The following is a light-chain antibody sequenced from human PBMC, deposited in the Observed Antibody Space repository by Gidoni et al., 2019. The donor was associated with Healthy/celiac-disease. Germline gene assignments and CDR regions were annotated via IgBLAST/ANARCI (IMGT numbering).Light chain of an antibody. CDR3: KQALQTRWT. CDR2: LGS. V-gene: IGKV2-28*01. Sequence: DIVMTQSPLPLPVTPGEPASIPCRSSQSLRHSTGYNYLDWYLQKPGQSPQLLIYLGSTRASGVPDRFSGSGSGTDFTLKISRVEAEDVGVYYCKQALQTRWTFXQXTKVEIK. CDR1: QSLRHSTGYNY. J-gene: IGKJ1*01.